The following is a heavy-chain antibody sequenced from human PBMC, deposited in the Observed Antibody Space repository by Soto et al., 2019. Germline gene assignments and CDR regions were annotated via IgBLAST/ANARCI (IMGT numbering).Heavy chain of an antibody. CDR2: IKSKTDGGTT. Sequence: PGGSLRLSCAASGFTFSNAWMSWVRQAPGKGLEWVGRIKSKTDGGTTDYAAPVKGRFTISRDDSKNTLYLQMNSLKTEDTAVYYCTTDQAEFWSGPAGMDVWGKGTTVTVSS. CDR1: GFTFSNAW. V-gene: IGHV3-15*01. J-gene: IGHJ6*04. CDR3: TTDQAEFWSGPAGMDV. D-gene: IGHD3-3*01.